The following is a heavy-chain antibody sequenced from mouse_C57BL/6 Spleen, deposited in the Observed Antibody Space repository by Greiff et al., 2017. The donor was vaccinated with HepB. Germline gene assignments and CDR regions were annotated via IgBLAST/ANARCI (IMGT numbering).Heavy chain of an antibody. J-gene: IGHJ1*03. CDR3: AREEFYGNYEYFDV. Sequence: VQLKESGGGLVKPGGSLKLSCAASGFTFSSYAMSWVRQTPEKRLEWVATISDGGSYTYYPDNVKGRFTISRDNAKNNLYLQMSHLKSEDTAMYYCAREEFYGNYEYFDVWGTGTTVTVSS. CDR1: GFTFSSYA. V-gene: IGHV5-4*01. D-gene: IGHD2-1*01. CDR2: ISDGGSYT.